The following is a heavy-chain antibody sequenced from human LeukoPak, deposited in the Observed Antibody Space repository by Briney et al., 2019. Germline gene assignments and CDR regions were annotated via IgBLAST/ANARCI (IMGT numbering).Heavy chain of an antibody. CDR1: GFSFSYYA. D-gene: IGHD6-13*01. CDR2: ISYDGSNK. J-gene: IGHJ4*02. CDR3: ARVGQQLVVSYYFDY. V-gene: IGHV3-30*04. Sequence: GGSLRLSCAASGFSFSYYAMHWVRQAPGKGLEGVAIISYDGSNKYYADSVKGRFTISRDNSKNTLYLQMNSLRAEDTAVYYCARVGQQLVVSYYFDYWGQGTLVTVSS.